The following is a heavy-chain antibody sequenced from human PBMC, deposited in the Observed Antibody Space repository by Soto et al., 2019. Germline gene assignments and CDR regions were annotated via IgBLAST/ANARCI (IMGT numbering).Heavy chain of an antibody. CDR1: GGSISSSSYY. D-gene: IGHD3-22*01. J-gene: IGHJ4*02. Sequence: SESLSLTCTVSGGSISSSSYYWGSIRQPPGKGLEWIGSIYYSGSTYYNPSLKSRVTISVDTSKNQFSLKLSSVTAADTAVYYCARLVYDSSGYRPGWGQGTLVTVS. CDR3: ARLVYDSSGYRPG. V-gene: IGHV4-39*01. CDR2: IYYSGST.